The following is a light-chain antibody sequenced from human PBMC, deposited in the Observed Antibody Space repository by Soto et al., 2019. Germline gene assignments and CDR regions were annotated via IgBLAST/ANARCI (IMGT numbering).Light chain of an antibody. CDR2: GNS. V-gene: IGLV1-40*01. CDR1: SSNIGAGYD. Sequence: QSVLTQPPSVSGAPGQRVTISCTGSSSNIGAGYDVHWYQQLPGTAPKVLIYGNSNRPSGVPDRFSGSKSGTSASLAITGLQAEDEADYHCQSYDSSLSGVVFGGGTKLTVL. J-gene: IGLJ2*01. CDR3: QSYDSSLSGVV.